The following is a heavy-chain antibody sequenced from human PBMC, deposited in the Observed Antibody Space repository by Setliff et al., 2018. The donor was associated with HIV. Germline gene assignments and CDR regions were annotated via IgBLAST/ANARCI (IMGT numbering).Heavy chain of an antibody. V-gene: IGHV1-69*13. CDR2: SIPLFGTT. D-gene: IGHD2-21*01. Sequence: SVKVSCKASGDTFNNCAVTWVRQAPGQGLEWMGGSIPLFGTTNYAQKFLGRATITADESTSTVYMELSSLTSEDTAIYYCARDHQTMLWLDYWGQGTLVTVSS. CDR1: GDTFNNCA. CDR3: ARDHQTMLWLDY. J-gene: IGHJ4*02.